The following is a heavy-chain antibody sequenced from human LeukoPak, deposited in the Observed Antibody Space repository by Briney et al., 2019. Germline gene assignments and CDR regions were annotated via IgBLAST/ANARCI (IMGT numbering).Heavy chain of an antibody. CDR2: ISWNSGSI. CDR3: AKEDRRGRHFDY. J-gene: IGHJ4*02. V-gene: IGHV3-9*01. D-gene: IGHD3-16*01. CDR1: GFTFDDYA. Sequence: GGSLRLSYAASGFTFDDYAMHWVRQAPGKGLEWVSGISWNSGSIGYADSVKGRFTISRDNAKNSLYLQMNSLRAEDTALYYCAKEDRRGRHFDYWGQGTLVTVS.